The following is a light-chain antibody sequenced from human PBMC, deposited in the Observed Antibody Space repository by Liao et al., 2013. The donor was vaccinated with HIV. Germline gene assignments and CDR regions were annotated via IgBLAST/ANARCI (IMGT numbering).Light chain of an antibody. CDR2: NDG. J-gene: IGLJ3*02. Sequence: SYELTQPPSVSVAPGKTARITCGGNNIGSKSVHWYQQKPGQAPVLAIYNDGDRPSGIPERFSGSNSGNTATLTISRVEAGDEADYYCQAWDSSFWVFGGGTKLTVL. V-gene: IGLV3-21*01. CDR1: NIGSKS. CDR3: QAWDSSFWV.